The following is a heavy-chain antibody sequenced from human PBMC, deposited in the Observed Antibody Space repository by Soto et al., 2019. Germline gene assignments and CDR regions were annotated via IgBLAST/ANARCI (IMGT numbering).Heavy chain of an antibody. CDR3: ARGRHPYFNDY. Sequence: QVQLVQSGAEVKKPGASVKVSCKASGYTFTSYDINWVRQATGQGLEWMGWMNPNNNNTGYAQKFQGRVTMTRNTSIRTAYMEPSTLGSEDTAVYYCARGRHPYFNDYWGQGTLVTVSS. J-gene: IGHJ4*02. CDR1: GYTFTSYD. V-gene: IGHV1-8*01. D-gene: IGHD2-8*01. CDR2: MNPNNNNT.